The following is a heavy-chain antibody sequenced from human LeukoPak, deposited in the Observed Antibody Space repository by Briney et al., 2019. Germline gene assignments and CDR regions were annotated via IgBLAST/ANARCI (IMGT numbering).Heavy chain of an antibody. J-gene: IGHJ4*02. V-gene: IGHV4-31*03. CDR2: IYYSGST. D-gene: IGHD3-10*01. CDR1: GGSISSGGYY. Sequence: TRSLTCTVSGGSISSGGYYWSWIRQHPGKGLEWIGYIYYSGSTHYNPSLKSRVTISVDTSKNQFSLKLSSVTAPDTAVYYCARYSGGNFDYWGQGTLVTVSS. CDR3: ARYSGGNFDY.